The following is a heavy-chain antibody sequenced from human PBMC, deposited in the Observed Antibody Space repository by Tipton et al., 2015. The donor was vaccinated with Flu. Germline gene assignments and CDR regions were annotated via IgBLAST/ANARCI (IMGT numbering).Heavy chain of an antibody. V-gene: IGHV4-39*07. CDR3: ARSSYSGSYGGGYFDY. CDR1: GGSISSSNYY. Sequence: TLSLTCTVSGGSISSSNYYWGWISQPPGKGLEWIGSIYYSGSTYYNPSLKSRVTISVDTSKNQFSLKLSSVTAADTAVYYCARSSYSGSYGGGYFDYWGQGTLVTVSS. CDR2: IYYSGST. D-gene: IGHD1-26*01. J-gene: IGHJ4*02.